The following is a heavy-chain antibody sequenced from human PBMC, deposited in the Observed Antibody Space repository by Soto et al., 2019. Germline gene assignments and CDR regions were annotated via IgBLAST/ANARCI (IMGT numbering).Heavy chain of an antibody. Sequence: LAGSLRLSCAASAFTFSSYAMSWVPQAAGKGLGWVSAISGSGGSTYYADSVKGRFTISRDNSKNTLYLQMNSLRAEDTAVYYCAKSTTDTGYFDYWGQGTLVTVSS. CDR2: ISGSGGST. CDR3: AKSTTDTGYFDY. J-gene: IGHJ4*02. CDR1: AFTFSSYA. V-gene: IGHV3-23*01. D-gene: IGHD1-1*01.